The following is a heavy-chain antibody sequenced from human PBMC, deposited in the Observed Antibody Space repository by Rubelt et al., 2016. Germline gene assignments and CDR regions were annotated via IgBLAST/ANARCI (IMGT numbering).Heavy chain of an antibody. CDR2: INTDGSST. V-gene: IGHV3-74*01. CDR1: GFTFSNYP. J-gene: IGHJ4*02. CDR3: AKDHSSSWYEKNFDY. Sequence: GGGLVQPGGSLRLSCAASGFTFSNYPMHWVRQAPGKGPVWVSRINTDGSSTNYADSVKGRFTISRDNAKNTLYLQMNSLRAEDTAVYYCAKDHSSSWYEKNFDYWGQGTLVTVSS. D-gene: IGHD6-13*01.